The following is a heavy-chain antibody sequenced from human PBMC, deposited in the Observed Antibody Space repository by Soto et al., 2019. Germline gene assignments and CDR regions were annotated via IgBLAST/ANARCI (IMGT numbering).Heavy chain of an antibody. CDR3: ARDCSGGSCYDCFDP. Sequence: QVQLQQWGAGLLKPSETLSLTCAVYGGSFSGYYWSWIRQPPGKGLEWIGEINHSGSTNYNPSLKSRVTISVDTSKNQFSLKLSSVTAADTAVYYCARDCSGGSCYDCFDPWGQGTLVTVSS. V-gene: IGHV4-34*01. J-gene: IGHJ5*02. D-gene: IGHD2-15*01. CDR1: GGSFSGYY. CDR2: INHSGST.